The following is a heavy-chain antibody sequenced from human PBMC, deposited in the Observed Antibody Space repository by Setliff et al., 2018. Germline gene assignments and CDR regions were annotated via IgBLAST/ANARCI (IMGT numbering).Heavy chain of an antibody. CDR3: VRPGGTTVVARHFDY. J-gene: IGHJ4*01. V-gene: IGHV4-39*01. Sequence: SETLSLTCTVSDVSISGYYWGWIRQAPGSGLEWIGSISYSGTPYYNASVESRVTISIDTSRNQFSLELRSVTVADTATYYCVRPGGTTVVARHFDYWGSGILVTVSS. D-gene: IGHD2-15*01. CDR1: DVSISGYY. CDR2: ISYSGTP.